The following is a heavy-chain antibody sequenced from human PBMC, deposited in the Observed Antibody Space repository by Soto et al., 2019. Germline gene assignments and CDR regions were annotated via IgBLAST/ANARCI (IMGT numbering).Heavy chain of an antibody. J-gene: IGHJ4*02. CDR3: AKGMGDY. D-gene: IGHD2-8*01. Sequence: QVQLVESGGGVVQPGRSLRLSCVASGFSFSNYGIHWVRQAPGKGMEWVALITSDGSNIFYADSVKGRFTITRDNSKNTLFLQMNSLRVEDTTVYLCAKGMGDYWGQGTLVTVSS. CDR2: ITSDGSNI. V-gene: IGHV3-30*18. CDR1: GFSFSNYG.